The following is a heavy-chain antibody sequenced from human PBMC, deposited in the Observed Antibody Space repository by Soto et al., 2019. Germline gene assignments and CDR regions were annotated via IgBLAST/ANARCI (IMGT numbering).Heavy chain of an antibody. D-gene: IGHD3-3*01. CDR3: ARGGGVGVAGSAAFDM. Sequence: QLHLVQSGAVVKKPGASVTVSCSASGYPVTAYYMHWVRQAPGRGLEWMGGINPATGAAKYTQTFQGRVTMTRDASTSRVFMELSGLSSEETAVFFCARGGGVGVAGSAAFDMWGQGTVVTVSS. V-gene: IGHV1-2*02. CDR2: INPATGAA. CDR1: GYPVTAYY. J-gene: IGHJ3*02.